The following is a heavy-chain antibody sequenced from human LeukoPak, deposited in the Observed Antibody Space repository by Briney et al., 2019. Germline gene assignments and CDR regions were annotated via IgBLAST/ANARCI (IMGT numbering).Heavy chain of an antibody. V-gene: IGHV3-23*01. Sequence: GRXSVSAISGSGRTTYYADSVKGRFTISRDNSKNTLYLQMHSLRAEDTAVYYCAKGTLGLPVDYWGQGTLVTVSS. CDR2: ISGSGRTT. D-gene: IGHD1-7*01. CDR3: AKGTLGLPVDY. J-gene: IGHJ4*02.